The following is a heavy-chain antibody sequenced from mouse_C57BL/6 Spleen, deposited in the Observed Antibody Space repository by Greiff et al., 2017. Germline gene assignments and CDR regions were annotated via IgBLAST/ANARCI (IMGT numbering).Heavy chain of an antibody. J-gene: IGHJ3*01. D-gene: IGHD2-14*01. CDR3: ARGKYAWFAY. V-gene: IGHV1-22*01. CDR2: INPENGGT. Sequence: EVQLQQSVPELVKPGASVKLSCKASGFTFNNYNMHWVKHSPGKSLEWIGRINPENGGTSYTQKFKGKATMTVNKSSNTAYLELSSLTSEDTAIYYCARGKYAWFAYWGQGTMLTVSA. CDR1: GFTFNNYN.